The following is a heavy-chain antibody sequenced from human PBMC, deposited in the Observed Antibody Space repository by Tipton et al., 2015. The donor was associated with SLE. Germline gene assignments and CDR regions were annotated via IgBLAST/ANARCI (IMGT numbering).Heavy chain of an antibody. CDR1: GGSMTYYY. V-gene: IGHV4-59*01. CDR3: ARAPSHSIHFDC. J-gene: IGHJ4*02. D-gene: IGHD6-6*01. CDR2: IYYTGST. Sequence: TLSLTCTVSGGSMTYYYWSWIRQPPGKGLEWIGYIYYTGSTNYNPSLESRVTISLDTSKNQFSLEVSSVTAADTAVYYCARAPSHSIHFDCWGQGNLVSVSS.